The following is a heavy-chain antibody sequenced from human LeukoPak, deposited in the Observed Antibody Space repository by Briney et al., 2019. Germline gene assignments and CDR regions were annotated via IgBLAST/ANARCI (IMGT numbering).Heavy chain of an antibody. Sequence: GGSLRLSCAASGFTFSTYSMNWVRQAPGKGLEWVSSISSSSSYIYYADSVKGRFTISRDNAKNSLYLQMNSLRADDTAVYYCARSWGSGFDYWGQGTLVTVSS. J-gene: IGHJ4*02. CDR1: GFTFSTYS. D-gene: IGHD2-15*01. CDR2: ISSSSSYI. V-gene: IGHV3-21*01. CDR3: ARSWGSGFDY.